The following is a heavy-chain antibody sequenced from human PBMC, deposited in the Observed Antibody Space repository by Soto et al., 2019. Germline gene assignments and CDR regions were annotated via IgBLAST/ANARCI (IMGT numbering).Heavy chain of an antibody. J-gene: IGHJ6*04. CDR1: GYSFTSYW. Sequence: GESLKISCKGSGYSFTSYWISWVRQMPGKCLEWMGRIDPSDSYTNYSPSFQCHVTISADKSISTAYLQWSSLTASASAMYYRARRGSSGWSNNSGMDVWGKGTTVAVCS. D-gene: IGHD6-19*01. CDR3: ARRGSSGWSNNSGMDV. V-gene: IGHV5-10-1*01. CDR2: IDPSDSYT.